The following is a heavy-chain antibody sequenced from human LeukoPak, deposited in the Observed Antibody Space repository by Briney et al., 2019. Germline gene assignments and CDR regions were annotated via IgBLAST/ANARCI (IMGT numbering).Heavy chain of an antibody. CDR3: AKDSDYDFWSGYSRYDAFDI. CDR1: GGSISSSSYY. CDR2: IYYSGST. V-gene: IGHV4-39*02. J-gene: IGHJ3*02. D-gene: IGHD3-3*01. Sequence: SETLSLTCTVSGGSISSSSYYWGWIRQPPGKGLEWIGSIYYSGSTYYNPSLKSRVTISVDTSKNQFSLKLSSVTAADTAVYYCAKDSDYDFWSGYSRYDAFDIWGQGTMVTVSS.